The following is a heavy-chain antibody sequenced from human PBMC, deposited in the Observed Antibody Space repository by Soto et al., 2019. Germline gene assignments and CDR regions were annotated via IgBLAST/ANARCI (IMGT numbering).Heavy chain of an antibody. Sequence: PGGSLRLSCAASGFTFSSYAMSWVRQAPGKGLEWVSAISGSGGSTYYADSAKGRFTISRDNSKNTLYLQMNSLRAEDTAVYYCAKGIAVAAPYYYGMDVWGQGTTVTVSS. CDR3: AKGIAVAAPYYYGMDV. J-gene: IGHJ6*02. CDR1: GFTFSSYA. V-gene: IGHV3-23*01. CDR2: ISGSGGST. D-gene: IGHD6-19*01.